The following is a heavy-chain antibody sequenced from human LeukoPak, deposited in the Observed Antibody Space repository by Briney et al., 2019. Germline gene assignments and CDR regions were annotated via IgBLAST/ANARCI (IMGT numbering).Heavy chain of an antibody. V-gene: IGHV1-46*01. D-gene: IGHD6-13*01. CDR2: INPSGGST. CDR3: ARDRYSSSWRPDAFDT. Sequence: ASVKVSCKASGYTFTSYYMHWVRQAPGQGLEWMGIINPSGGSTSYAQKFQGRVTMTRDTSTSTVYMELSSLRSEDTAVYYCARDRYSSSWRPDAFDTWGQGTMVTVSS. CDR1: GYTFTSYY. J-gene: IGHJ3*02.